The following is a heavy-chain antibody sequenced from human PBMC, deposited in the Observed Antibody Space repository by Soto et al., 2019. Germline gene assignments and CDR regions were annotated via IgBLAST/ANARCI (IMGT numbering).Heavy chain of an antibody. J-gene: IGHJ4*02. CDR2: INPSGGGT. Sequence: ASLKVSCKASGYTFTSYYLHWVRQAPGQGLEWMGIINPSGGGTSYAQKFQSRVTMTIDSSTSTVYMELSSLISDDTAVYYCTRDRGTSMITKLFDYWGQGTLVTVSS. D-gene: IGHD3-16*01. CDR3: TRDRGTSMITKLFDY. V-gene: IGHV1-46*03. CDR1: GYTFTSYY.